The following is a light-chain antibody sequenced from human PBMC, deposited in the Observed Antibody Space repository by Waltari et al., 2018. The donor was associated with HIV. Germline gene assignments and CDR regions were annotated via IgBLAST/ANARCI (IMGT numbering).Light chain of an antibody. CDR2: ADI. Sequence: SSVLTQTPSVSVAPGQTARITCGGDNIGNRRVHWYRQKPGQAPVLVVYADIDSLPGIPERFSGSRSGNTATLTISRVEVGDEDDYYCQVWDTNSDHRVFGGGTKLTVL. V-gene: IGLV3-21*02. J-gene: IGLJ2*01. CDR1: NIGNRR. CDR3: QVWDTNSDHRV.